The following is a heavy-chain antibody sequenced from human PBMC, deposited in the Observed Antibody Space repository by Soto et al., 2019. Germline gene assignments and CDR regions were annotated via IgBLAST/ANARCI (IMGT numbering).Heavy chain of an antibody. D-gene: IGHD2-15*01. Sequence: EVQLLESGGGLVQAGGSLRLSCAATGFTVRTKGMSWVRQAPGKGLEWVASFSSGSSDTHYADSLKGRFAISRDNSKNTLYLQMNSLRVEDTALYYCAGHGGYSYLGQGTLVTVSS. CDR3: AGHGGYSY. J-gene: IGHJ4*02. CDR1: GFTVRTKG. CDR2: FSSGSSDT. V-gene: IGHV3-23*01.